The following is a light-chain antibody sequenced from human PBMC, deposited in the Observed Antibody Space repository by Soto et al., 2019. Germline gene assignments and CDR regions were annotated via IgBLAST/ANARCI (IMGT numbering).Light chain of an antibody. V-gene: IGLV2-14*01. Sequence: QSALTQPASVSGSPGQSITVSCTGTSSDVVNFNYVSWYQQHPGKAPKLMIYEVIHRPSGVSNRFSGSKSGSTASLTISGLQAEDEADYYCTSYPSSGTYVFGTGTKVTVL. J-gene: IGLJ1*01. CDR3: TSYPSSGTYV. CDR2: EVI. CDR1: SSDVVNFNY.